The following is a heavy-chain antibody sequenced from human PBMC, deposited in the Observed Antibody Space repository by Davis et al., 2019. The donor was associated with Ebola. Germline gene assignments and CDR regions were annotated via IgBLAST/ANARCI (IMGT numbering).Heavy chain of an antibody. CDR1: GFTFSDYY. CDR3: ARAMGTSGWANYYYYGMDV. Sequence: GESPKTPRAASGFTFSDYYMSWIRQAPGKGLEWVSYISSCGSTIYYADSVKGRFTISRDNAKNSLYLQMNSLRAEDTAVYYCARAMGTSGWANYYYYGMDVWGQGTTVTVSS. CDR2: ISSCGSTI. J-gene: IGHJ6*02. D-gene: IGHD6-19*01. V-gene: IGHV3-11*04.